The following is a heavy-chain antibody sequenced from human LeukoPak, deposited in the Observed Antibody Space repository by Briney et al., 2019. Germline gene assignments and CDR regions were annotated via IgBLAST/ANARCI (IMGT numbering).Heavy chain of an antibody. J-gene: IGHJ4*02. CDR1: GYTFTSYG. CDR2: ISAYNGNT. D-gene: IGHD3-3*01. V-gene: IGHV1-18*01. CDR3: ARGNYDFWGGYPPYYFDY. Sequence: GASVKVSCKASGYTFTSYGISWVRQAPGQGLEWTGWISAYNGNTNYAQKLQGRVTMTTDTSTSTAYMELRSLRSDDTAVYYCARGNYDFWGGYPPYYFDYWGQGTLVTVSS.